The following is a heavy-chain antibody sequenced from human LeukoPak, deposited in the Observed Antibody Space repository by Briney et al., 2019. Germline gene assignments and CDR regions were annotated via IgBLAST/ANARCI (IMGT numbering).Heavy chain of an antibody. CDR3: ARGGSDGGDYSSFDI. D-gene: IGHD4-17*01. CDR2: IYTSGST. V-gene: IGHV3-66*01. CDR1: GFTVSNYY. Sequence: GGSLRLSCAASGFTVSNYYMSWVRQAPGQGLEWVSVIYTSGSTYDADSVRGRFTISRDKSKNTLYLQMNSLRAGDAAVYYCARGGSDGGDYSSFDIWGLGTMVTVSS. J-gene: IGHJ3*02.